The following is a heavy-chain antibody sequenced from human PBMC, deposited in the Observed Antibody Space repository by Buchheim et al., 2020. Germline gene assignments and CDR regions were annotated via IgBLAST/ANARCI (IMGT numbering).Heavy chain of an antibody. CDR1: GGSFSGYY. V-gene: IGHV4-34*01. Sequence: QVQLQQWGAGLLKPSETLSLTCAVYGGSFSGYYWSWIRQPPGKGLEWIGYIYYSGSTYYNPSLKSRVTISVDTSKNQFSLKLSSVTAADTAVYYCARVGRECSGGSCYPGVNYFDYWGQGTL. CDR2: IYYSGST. D-gene: IGHD2-15*01. J-gene: IGHJ4*02. CDR3: ARVGRECSGGSCYPGVNYFDY.